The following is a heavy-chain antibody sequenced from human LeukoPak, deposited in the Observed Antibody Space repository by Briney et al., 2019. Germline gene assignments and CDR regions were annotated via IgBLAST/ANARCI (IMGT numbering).Heavy chain of an antibody. CDR3: ARDPIVVVPAADDDAFDI. CDR1: GFTFSSYS. Sequence: GGSLRLSCAASGFTFSSYSVNWVRQAPGKGLEWVSSISSSSSYIYYADSVKGRFTISRDNAKNSLYLQMNSLRAEDTAVYYCARDPIVVVPAADDDAFDIWGQGTMVTVSS. J-gene: IGHJ3*02. V-gene: IGHV3-21*01. D-gene: IGHD2-2*01. CDR2: ISSSSSYI.